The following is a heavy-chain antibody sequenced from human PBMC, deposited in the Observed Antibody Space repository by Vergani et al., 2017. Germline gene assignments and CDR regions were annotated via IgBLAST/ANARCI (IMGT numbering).Heavy chain of an antibody. CDR3: AKDPHQPLRVLEWLTDYYYYYGMDV. CDR1: GFTFSSYG. Sequence: QVQLVESGGGVVQPGRSLRLSCAASGFTFSSYGMHWVRQAPGKGLEWVAVISYDGSNKYYADSVKGRFTISRDNSKNTLYLQMNSLRAEDTAVYYCAKDPHQPLRVLEWLTDYYYYYGMDVWGQGTTVTVSS. CDR2: ISYDGSNK. D-gene: IGHD3-3*01. J-gene: IGHJ6*02. V-gene: IGHV3-30*18.